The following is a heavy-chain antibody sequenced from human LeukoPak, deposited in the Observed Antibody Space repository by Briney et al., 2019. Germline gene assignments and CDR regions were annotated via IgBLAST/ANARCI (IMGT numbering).Heavy chain of an antibody. V-gene: IGHV3-7*01. D-gene: IGHD6-6*01. Sequence: GGSLRLSCAASEFTFSSYWMSWVRQAPGKGLEWVANIKQDGSEKYYVDSVKGRFTISRDNAKNSLYLQMNSLRAEDTAVYYCARGEDSSKYYYYYMDVWGKGTTVTVSS. CDR1: EFTFSSYW. J-gene: IGHJ6*03. CDR2: IKQDGSEK. CDR3: ARGEDSSKYYYYYMDV.